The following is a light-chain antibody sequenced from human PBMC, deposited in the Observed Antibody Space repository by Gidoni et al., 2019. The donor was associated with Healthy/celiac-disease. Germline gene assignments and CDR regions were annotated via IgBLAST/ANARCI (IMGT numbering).Light chain of an antibody. J-gene: IGLJ2*01. CDR1: KLGDKY. CDR2: QAS. Sequence: SYELTQPPSVYVSPGQTASITCSGVKLGDKYACWYQQKPGQSPVLVIYQASKRPSGIPERFSGSNSGNTATLTISGTQAMDEADYYCQAWDSSFVVFGGGTKLTVL. V-gene: IGLV3-1*01. CDR3: QAWDSSFVV.